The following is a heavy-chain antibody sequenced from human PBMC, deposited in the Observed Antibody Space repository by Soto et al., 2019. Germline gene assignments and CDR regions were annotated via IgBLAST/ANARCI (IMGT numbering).Heavy chain of an antibody. J-gene: IGHJ4*02. V-gene: IGHV3-23*01. CDR1: GFTFSSYA. CDR2: ISGSGGST. D-gene: IGHD5-12*01. Sequence: PVGSLRPSCASSGFTFSSYAMSWVRKATGKGLEWVSAISGSGGSTYYADSVKGRFTISRDNSKNTLYLQMNSLRAEDTAVYYCAKGRRYSGYDFPVDDYWGQGTLVTVSS. CDR3: AKGRRYSGYDFPVDDY.